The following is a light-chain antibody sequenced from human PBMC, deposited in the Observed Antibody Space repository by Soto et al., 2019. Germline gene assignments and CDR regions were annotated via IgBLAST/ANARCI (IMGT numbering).Light chain of an antibody. Sequence: EIVLTQSPGTLSLSPGERATLSCRASQSVSNNYLAWYQQKPRQAPRLLIYDASNRATGIPDRFSGSGSGTDFTLTISRLEPEDFAVYYCQQYGSSGTFGQGTKVDIK. V-gene: IGKV3-20*01. CDR3: QQYGSSGT. CDR2: DAS. J-gene: IGKJ1*01. CDR1: QSVSNNY.